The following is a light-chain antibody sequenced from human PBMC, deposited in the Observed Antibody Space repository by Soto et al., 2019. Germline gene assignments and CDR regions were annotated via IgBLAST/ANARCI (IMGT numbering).Light chain of an antibody. J-gene: IGLJ3*02. CDR2: EVT. V-gene: IGLV2-8*01. CDR3: SSHVGISNVV. CDR1: SRDVGGYNY. Sequence: QSALTQPPSAFGSPGQSVTISCTGTSRDVGGYNYVSWYQQHPGKAPKLIIYEVTKRPSGVPDRFSVSKSGNTASLTVSGFLAEDEADYYCSSHVGISNVVFGGGTKVTVL.